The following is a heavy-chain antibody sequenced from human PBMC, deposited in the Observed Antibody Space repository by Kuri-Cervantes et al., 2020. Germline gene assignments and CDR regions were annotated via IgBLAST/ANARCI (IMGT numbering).Heavy chain of an antibody. CDR3: TTRKDADMVVRLRYYWYYMDV. J-gene: IGHJ6*03. Sequence: GESLKISCAASGFTFSTYGMHWVRQAPGKGLEWVGRMKSKTDGGTTDYAAPVKGRFTISRDDSKNTLYLQMNSLKTEDTAVYYCTTRKDADMVVRLRYYWYYMDVWGKGTTVTVSS. CDR1: GFTFSTYG. V-gene: IGHV3-15*01. CDR2: MKSKTDGGTT. D-gene: IGHD5-18*01.